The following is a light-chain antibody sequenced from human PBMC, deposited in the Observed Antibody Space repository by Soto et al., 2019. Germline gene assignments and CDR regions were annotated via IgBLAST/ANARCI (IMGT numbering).Light chain of an antibody. CDR2: VHMDGSH. J-gene: IGLJ3*02. CDR3: QTWGAGFRV. Sequence: QSVLTQSPSASASLGASVTLTCTLSSGHSSYAITWLQQQPEKGPRYLMKVHMDGSHSKGDGIPDRFSGSSSGTERYLTIARLQSEDESHYYCQTWGAGFRVFGGGTKLTVL. V-gene: IGLV4-69*01. CDR1: SGHSSYA.